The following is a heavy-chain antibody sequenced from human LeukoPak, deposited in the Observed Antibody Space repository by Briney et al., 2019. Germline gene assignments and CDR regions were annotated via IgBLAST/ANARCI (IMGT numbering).Heavy chain of an antibody. J-gene: IGHJ6*02. D-gene: IGHD3-3*01. CDR1: GGSISSSSYY. CDR2: IYYSGST. Sequence: SETLSLTCTVSGGSISSSSYYWGWIRQPPGKGLEWIGSIYYSGSTYYNPSLKSRVTISVDTSKNQFSLKLSSVAAADTAVYYCARHLNYDLWSGLYYYYYYGMDVWGQGTTVTVSS. V-gene: IGHV4-39*01. CDR3: ARHLNYDLWSGLYYYYYYGMDV.